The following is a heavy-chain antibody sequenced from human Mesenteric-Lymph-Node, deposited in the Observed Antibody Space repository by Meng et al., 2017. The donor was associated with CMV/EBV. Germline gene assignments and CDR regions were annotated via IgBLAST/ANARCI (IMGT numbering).Heavy chain of an antibody. Sequence: SETLSLTCTVSGGSISSYYWSWIRQPPGKGLEWIGYIYYSGSTNYNPSLKSRVTISVDTSKNQFSLKLSSVTAADTAVYYCAREAFCGSTSCYDYYYGMDVWGQGTTVTVSS. CDR2: IYYSGST. CDR3: AREAFCGSTSCYDYYYGMDV. V-gene: IGHV4-59*01. CDR1: GGSISSYY. D-gene: IGHD2-2*01. J-gene: IGHJ6*02.